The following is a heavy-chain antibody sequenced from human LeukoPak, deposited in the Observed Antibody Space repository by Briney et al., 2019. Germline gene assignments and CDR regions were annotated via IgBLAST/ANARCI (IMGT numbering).Heavy chain of an antibody. Sequence: SETLSLTCAVSGGTISGYYLSWIRQPAGKGLEWIGRFHTTGNTKYNPSLKSRVTMSADTSKNQFSLKLSSVTAADTAVYYCARATRGYSYGYRSFNWFDPWGQGTLVTVSS. D-gene: IGHD5-18*01. V-gene: IGHV4-4*07. CDR2: FHTTGNT. CDR3: ARATRGYSYGYRSFNWFDP. J-gene: IGHJ5*02. CDR1: GGTISGYY.